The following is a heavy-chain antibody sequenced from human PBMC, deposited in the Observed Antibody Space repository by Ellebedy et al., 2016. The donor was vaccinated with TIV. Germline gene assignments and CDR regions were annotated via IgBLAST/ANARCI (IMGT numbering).Heavy chain of an antibody. D-gene: IGHD5-24*01. CDR1: GGSISNYY. J-gene: IGHJ3*02. CDR3: ARRGQMEILRHAFEI. CDR2: IYSSGST. Sequence: SETLSLTXTVSGGSISNYYWTWIRQPPGKGLEWIGHIYSSGSTNYNPSLKSRVTISVDTSKNQFSLNLNSVTAADTAVYYCARRGQMEILRHAFEIWGQGTMVIVS. V-gene: IGHV4-59*01.